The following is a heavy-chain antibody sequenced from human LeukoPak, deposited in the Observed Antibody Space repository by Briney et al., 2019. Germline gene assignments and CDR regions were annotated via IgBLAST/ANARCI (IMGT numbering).Heavy chain of an antibody. CDR2: FYHGGST. Sequence: SETLSLTCTVSGYSISTGYYWDWIRQPPGKGLEWIGTFYHGGSTYYNPSLKSRVTISVDTSKNQFPLKLSSVTAADTAVYYCARVLPDHAPFDVWGKGTSVTISS. CDR3: ARVLPDHAPFDV. V-gene: IGHV4-38-2*02. D-gene: IGHD2-2*01. CDR1: GYSISTGYY. J-gene: IGHJ6*04.